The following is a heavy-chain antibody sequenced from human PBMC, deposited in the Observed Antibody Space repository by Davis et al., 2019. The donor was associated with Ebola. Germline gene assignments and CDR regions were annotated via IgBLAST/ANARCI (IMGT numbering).Heavy chain of an antibody. V-gene: IGHV4-34*01. D-gene: IGHD3-9*01. CDR3: ARGGLRYFDWLTYGMDV. J-gene: IGHJ6*01. CDR2: INHSGST. Sequence: SEILSLTCAVYGGSFSGYYWSWIRRPPGKGLEWIGEINHSGSTNYNPSLKSRVTISVDTSKNQFSLKLSSVTAADTAVYYCARGGLRYFDWLTYGMDVWGKGPRSPSPQ. CDR1: GGSFSGYY.